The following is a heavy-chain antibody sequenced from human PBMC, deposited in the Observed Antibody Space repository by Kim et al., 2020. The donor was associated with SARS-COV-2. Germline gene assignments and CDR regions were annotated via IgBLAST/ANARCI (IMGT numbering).Heavy chain of an antibody. J-gene: IGHJ4*02. Sequence: LSLTCAASGFPFSSYGMHWVRQAPGKGLEWVAVISYDGSNKYYADSVKGRFTISRDNSKNTLYLQMNSLRAEDTAVYYCAKSGGIWYFDYWGQGTLVTVSS. V-gene: IGHV3-30*18. CDR1: GFPFSSYG. CDR3: AKSGGIWYFDY. CDR2: ISYDGSNK. D-gene: IGHD3-16*01.